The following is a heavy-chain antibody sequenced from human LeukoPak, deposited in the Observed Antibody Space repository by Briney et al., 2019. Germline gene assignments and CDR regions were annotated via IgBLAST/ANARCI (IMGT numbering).Heavy chain of an antibody. CDR3: ASNGVYCSGTSCYWEDLDFDY. Sequence: ASVKVSCKASGYTFTGYYMHWVRQAPGQGLEWMGWINPNSGGTNYAQKFQGRVTMTRDTSISTAYMELSRLRSDDTAVYYCASNGVYCSGTSCYWEDLDFDYWGQGTLVTVSS. CDR2: INPNSGGT. CDR1: GYTFTGYY. D-gene: IGHD2-2*01. V-gene: IGHV1-2*02. J-gene: IGHJ4*02.